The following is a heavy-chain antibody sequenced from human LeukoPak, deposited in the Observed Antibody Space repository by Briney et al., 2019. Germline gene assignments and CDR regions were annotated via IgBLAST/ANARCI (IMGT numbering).Heavy chain of an antibody. J-gene: IGHJ4*02. CDR2: INAGNGNT. D-gene: IGHD1-1*01. Sequence: KXSCXASGXXFTSYAMHWVRQAPGQRLEWMGWINAGNGNTKYSQKFQGRVTITRDTSASTAYMELSSLRSEDTAVYYCARGTVNFDYWGQGTLVTVSS. CDR1: GXXFTSYA. V-gene: IGHV1-3*01. CDR3: ARGTVNFDY.